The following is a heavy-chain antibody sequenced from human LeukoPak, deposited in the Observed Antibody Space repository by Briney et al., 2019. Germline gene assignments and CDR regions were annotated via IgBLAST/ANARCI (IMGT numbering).Heavy chain of an antibody. J-gene: IGHJ4*02. CDR2: ISYDGNNK. CDR3: ARDGPYYDVLTGYPPFDS. CDR1: RFTFSYYS. V-gene: IGHV3-30-3*01. Sequence: GRSLRLSCAASRFTFSYYSIRWVRQAPGKGLEWVAVISYDGNNKYYADSVKGRFTISRDSSKNTLYLQMNSLRAEDTAVYYCARDGPYYDVLTGYPPFDSWGQGALVTVSS. D-gene: IGHD3-9*01.